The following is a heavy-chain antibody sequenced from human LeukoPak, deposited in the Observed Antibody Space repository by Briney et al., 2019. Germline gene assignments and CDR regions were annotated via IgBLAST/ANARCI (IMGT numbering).Heavy chain of an antibody. CDR3: ARGSGSSWPYYYYYGMDV. CDR2: IYYSGST. J-gene: IGHJ6*02. CDR1: GGSISSYY. D-gene: IGHD6-13*01. Sequence: PSDTLSLTCTVSGGSISSYYWSWIRQPPGKGLEWIGYIYYSGSTNYNPSLKSRVTISVDTSKNQFSLKLSSVTAADTAVYYCARGSGSSWPYYYYYGMDVWGQGTTVTVSS. V-gene: IGHV4-59*07.